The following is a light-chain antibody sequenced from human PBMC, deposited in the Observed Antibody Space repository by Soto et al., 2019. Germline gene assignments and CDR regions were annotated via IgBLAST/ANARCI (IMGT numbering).Light chain of an antibody. CDR2: DVS. J-gene: IGLJ1*01. Sequence: QSVLTQPASVSGSPVQSITISCTGTSSDVGAYNYVSWYQQHPGKAPKLIIYDVSNRPSGISNRFSGSKSANTASLTISGLQTEDEADYFCTSYTTSSTLYVFGTGTKVTVL. V-gene: IGLV2-14*01. CDR3: TSYTTSSTLYV. CDR1: SSDVGAYNY.